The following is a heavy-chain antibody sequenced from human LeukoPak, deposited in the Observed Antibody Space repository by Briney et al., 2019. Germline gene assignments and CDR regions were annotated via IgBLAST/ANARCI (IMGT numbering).Heavy chain of an antibody. Sequence: GGSLRLSCAASGFTFSSYWMHWVRQAPGKGLVWVSRINTDGSSTSYADSVKGRFTISRDNAKNSLYLQMNSLRAEDTAVYYCAREWRFWSGPFLDYWGQGTLVTVSS. D-gene: IGHD3-3*01. CDR1: GFTFSSYW. J-gene: IGHJ4*02. CDR2: INTDGSST. CDR3: AREWRFWSGPFLDY. V-gene: IGHV3-74*01.